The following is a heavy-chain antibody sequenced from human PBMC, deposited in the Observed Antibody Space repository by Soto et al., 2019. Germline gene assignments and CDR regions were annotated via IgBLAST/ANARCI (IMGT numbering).Heavy chain of an antibody. D-gene: IGHD3-10*01. J-gene: IGHJ4*02. V-gene: IGHV4-39*01. Sequence: QLQLQESGPGLVKPSETLSLTCTVSGGSISSSSYYWGWLHQPPGKGLEWIGSIYYSGSTYYNPSPKRRVTISVDTSKNQFSLKLSSVTAADTAVYYCATLWFGEGNYWGQGTLVTVSS. CDR1: GGSISSSSYY. CDR3: ATLWFGEGNY. CDR2: IYYSGST.